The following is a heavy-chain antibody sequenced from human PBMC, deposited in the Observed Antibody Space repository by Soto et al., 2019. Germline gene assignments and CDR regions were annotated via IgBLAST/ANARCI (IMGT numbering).Heavy chain of an antibody. CDR1: GYTYTVDY. CDR2: INPNSGGT. J-gene: IGHJ6*02. V-gene: IGHV1-2*02. CDR3: ARGKCLRLRCVYYYYYGMDV. D-gene: IGHD5-12*01. Sequence: ASVEVSCTPSGYTYTVDYIHWVRQAPGQGLEWMGWINPNSGGTNYAQKLQGRVTMTTDTSTSTAYMELRSLRSDDTAVYYCARGKCLRLRCVYYYYYGMDVLGQGTTVTGFS.